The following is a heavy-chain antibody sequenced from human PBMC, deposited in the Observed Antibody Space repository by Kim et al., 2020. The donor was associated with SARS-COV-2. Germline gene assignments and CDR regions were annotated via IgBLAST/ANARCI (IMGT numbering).Heavy chain of an antibody. D-gene: IGHD2-21*01. V-gene: IGHV3-48*02. CDR3: ARDLRLHGGADIDY. J-gene: IGHJ4*02. CDR2: ISSSSSTI. CDR1: GFTFSSYS. Sequence: GGSLRLSCAASGFTFSSYSMNWVRQAPGKGLEWVSYISSSSSTIYYADSVKGRFTISRDNAKNSLYLQMNSLRDEDTAVYYCARDLRLHGGADIDYWGQGTLVTVSS.